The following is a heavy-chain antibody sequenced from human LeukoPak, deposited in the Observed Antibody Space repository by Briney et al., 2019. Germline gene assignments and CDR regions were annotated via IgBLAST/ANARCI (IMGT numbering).Heavy chain of an antibody. CDR3: AKEVMCAKTYYYDSSGCYYFDY. V-gene: IGHV3-43*02. Sequence: GGSLRLSCAASGFTFSSYWMSWVRQAPGKGLEWVSLISGDGGSTYYADSVKGRFTISRDNSKNSLYLQMNSLRTEDTALYYCAKEVMCAKTYYYDSSGCYYFDYWGQGTLVTVSS. J-gene: IGHJ4*02. CDR1: GFTFSSYW. D-gene: IGHD3-22*01. CDR2: ISGDGGST.